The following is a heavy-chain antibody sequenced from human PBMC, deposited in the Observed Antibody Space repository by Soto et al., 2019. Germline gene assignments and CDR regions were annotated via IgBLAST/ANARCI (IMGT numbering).Heavy chain of an antibody. D-gene: IGHD3-9*01. CDR2: ISAYNGNT. J-gene: IGHJ4*02. CDR3: ARDYYDILTGYFALDY. Sequence: KVSCKASGCTFTSYGISWVRQAPGQGLEWMGWISAYNGNTNYAQKLQGRVTMTTDTSTSTAYMELRSLRSDDTAVYYCARDYYDILTGYFALDYWGQGTLVTVSS. V-gene: IGHV1-18*04. CDR1: GCTFTSYG.